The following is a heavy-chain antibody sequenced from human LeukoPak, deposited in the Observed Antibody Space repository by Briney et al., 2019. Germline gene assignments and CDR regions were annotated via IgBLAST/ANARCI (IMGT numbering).Heavy chain of an antibody. D-gene: IGHD2-21*01. CDR2: INLNSGGT. CDR3: ARADRLHGGPYLIGP. J-gene: IGHJ5*02. V-gene: IGHV1-2*02. Sequence: GASVTVSCKTSGYSFTDYYMHWVRQAPGQGLEWMGWINLNSGGTSSAQKFQGRVTMTRDTSITTVYMEVSWLTSDDTAIYYCARADRLHGGPYLIGPWGQGTLVTVSS. CDR1: GYSFTDYY.